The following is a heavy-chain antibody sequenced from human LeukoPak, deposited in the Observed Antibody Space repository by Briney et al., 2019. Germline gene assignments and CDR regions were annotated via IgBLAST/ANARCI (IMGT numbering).Heavy chain of an antibody. V-gene: IGHV3-7*01. CDR3: ARDDSSGYYYAFDI. D-gene: IGHD3-22*01. Sequence: GGSLRLSCAASGFTFSSYWMSWVRQAPGKGLEWVASIKQDGSEKYYVDSVKGRFTISRDNAKNSLYLQMNSLRAEDTAVYYCARDDSSGYYYAFDIWGQGTMVTVSS. CDR2: IKQDGSEK. J-gene: IGHJ3*02. CDR1: GFTFSSYW.